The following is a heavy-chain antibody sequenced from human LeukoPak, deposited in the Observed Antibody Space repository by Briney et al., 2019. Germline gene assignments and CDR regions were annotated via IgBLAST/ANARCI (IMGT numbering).Heavy chain of an antibody. V-gene: IGHV1-18*01. CDR3: ARDKAVTTEVTQHFQH. D-gene: IGHD4-23*01. J-gene: IGHJ1*01. Sequence: ASVKVSCKASGYTFTNYGISWVRQAPGQGLEWMGWISAYNGYTDYAQRLQFRVTMTTDTSTSTAYMELRSLRSDDTAVYYCARDKAVTTEVTQHFQHWGQGTLVTVSS. CDR2: ISAYNGYT. CDR1: GYTFTNYG.